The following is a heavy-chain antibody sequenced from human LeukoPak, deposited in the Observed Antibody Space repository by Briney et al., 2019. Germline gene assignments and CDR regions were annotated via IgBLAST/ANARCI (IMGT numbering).Heavy chain of an antibody. CDR2: IDPSDSYI. CDR3: ARHSESYASPDY. Sequence: PGESLRISCKASGYSFTTYWISWVRQMPGKGLEWMGKIDPSDSYINYNSSFQGHVTISADKSISTAYLQWSSLQASDTAIYYCARHSESYASPDYWGQGTLVTVSS. D-gene: IGHD3-16*01. J-gene: IGHJ4*02. CDR1: GYSFTTYW. V-gene: IGHV5-10-1*01.